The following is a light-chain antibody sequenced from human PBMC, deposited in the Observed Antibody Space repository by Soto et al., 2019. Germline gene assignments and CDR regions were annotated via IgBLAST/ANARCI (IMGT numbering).Light chain of an antibody. CDR3: SSYAGSSNV. CDR1: SSDVGGYNY. Sequence: QSVLTHPPSASGSPRQSVSISCTGTSSDVGGYNYVSWYQQHPGKAPKLMIYEVNKRPSGVPDRFSGSKSGNTASLTVSGLQAMDEADYYCSSYAGSSNVFGSGTKVNV. J-gene: IGLJ1*01. CDR2: EVN. V-gene: IGLV2-8*01.